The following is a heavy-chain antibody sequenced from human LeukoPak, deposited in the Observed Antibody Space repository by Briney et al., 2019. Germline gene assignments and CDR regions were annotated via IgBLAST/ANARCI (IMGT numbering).Heavy chain of an antibody. V-gene: IGHV3-21*01. J-gene: IGHJ4*02. D-gene: IGHD3-22*01. Sequence: GGSLRLSCAASGFTFSSYSMNWVRQAPGKGLEWVSSISSSSSYIYYADSVKGRFTISRDNAKNSLYLQMNSLRAEDTAVYYCARDSHYYDSSGYDYWGQGTLVTVSS. CDR3: ARDSHYYDSSGYDY. CDR1: GFTFSSYS. CDR2: ISSSSSYI.